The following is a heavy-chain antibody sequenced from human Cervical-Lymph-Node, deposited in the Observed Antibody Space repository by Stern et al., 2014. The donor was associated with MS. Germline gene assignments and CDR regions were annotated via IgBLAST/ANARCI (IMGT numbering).Heavy chain of an antibody. Sequence: QVQLQESGPGLVKPSETLSLTCTVSGGSISSYYWSWIRQPPGKGLEWIGYIYYSGSTNYNPSLKSRVTISVDTSKNQFSLKLSSVTAADTAVYYCARDRDPTGAFDIWGQGTMVTVSS. CDR2: IYYSGST. D-gene: IGHD4-17*01. CDR1: GGSISSYY. CDR3: ARDRDPTGAFDI. V-gene: IGHV4-59*01. J-gene: IGHJ3*02.